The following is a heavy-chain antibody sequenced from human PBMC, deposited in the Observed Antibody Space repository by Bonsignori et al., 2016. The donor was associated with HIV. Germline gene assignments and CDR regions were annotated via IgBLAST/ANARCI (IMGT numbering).Heavy chain of an antibody. D-gene: IGHD3-3*01. V-gene: IGHV3-48*03. Sequence: WIRQPPGKGLEWVSYISNSGSTIYYADSVKGRFTISRDNAKNSLYLQMNSLRAEDTAVYYCARDHAIFGANFDYWGQGTLVTVSS. J-gene: IGHJ4*02. CDR2: ISNSGSTI. CDR3: ARDHAIFGANFDY.